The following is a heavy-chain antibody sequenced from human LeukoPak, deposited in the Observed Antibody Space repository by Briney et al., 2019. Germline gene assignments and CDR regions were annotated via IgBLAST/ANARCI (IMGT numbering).Heavy chain of an antibody. D-gene: IGHD4-17*01. CDR3: ARQRDYGVQSGFDP. CDR2: IYPGDSET. CDR1: GYSFARYW. V-gene: IGHV5-51*01. J-gene: IGHJ5*02. Sequence: GECLKISCKGSGYSFARYWIGWVRQMPGKGLEWMGIIYPGDSETRYSPSFQGQVTISADKSISTAYLQWSSLKASDTAIYYCARQRDYGVQSGFDPWGQGTLVTVSS.